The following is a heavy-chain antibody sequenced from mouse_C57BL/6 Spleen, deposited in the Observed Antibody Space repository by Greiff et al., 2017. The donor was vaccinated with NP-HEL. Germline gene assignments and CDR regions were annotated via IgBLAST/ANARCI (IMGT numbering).Heavy chain of an antibody. CDR2: IYPGSGST. V-gene: IGHV1-55*01. D-gene: IGHD2-5*01. CDR3: AAAYYSNFYWYFDV. Sequence: QVQLKQPGAELVKPGASVKMSCKASGYTFTSYWITWVKQRPGPGLEWIGDIYPGSGSTNYNEKFKSKATLTVDTSSSTAYMQLSSLTSEDSAVYYCAAAYYSNFYWYFDVWGTGTTVTVSS. CDR1: GYTFTSYW. J-gene: IGHJ1*03.